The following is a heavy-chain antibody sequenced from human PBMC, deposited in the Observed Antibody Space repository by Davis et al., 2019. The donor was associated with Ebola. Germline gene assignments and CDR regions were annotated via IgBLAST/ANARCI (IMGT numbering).Heavy chain of an antibody. CDR2: ISISSTFI. CDR3: AKVGSGWYLDY. D-gene: IGHD6-19*01. J-gene: IGHJ4*02. V-gene: IGHV3-21*04. Sequence: GESLKISCAASGFTFSTYTMTWVRQAPGKGLEWVSSISISSTFIYYADSVRGRFTISRDNSKNTLYLQMNSLRAEDTAVYYCAKVGSGWYLDYWGQGTLVTVSS. CDR1: GFTFSTYT.